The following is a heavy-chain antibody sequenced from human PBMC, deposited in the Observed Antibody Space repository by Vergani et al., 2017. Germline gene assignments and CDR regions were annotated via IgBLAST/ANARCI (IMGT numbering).Heavy chain of an antibody. D-gene: IGHD2-15*01. CDR1: GGSISSGDYY. Sequence: QVQLQESGPGLVKPSQTLSLTCTVSGGSISSGDYYWSWSRQPPGKGMEWIGYIYYSGSTYYNPSLKSRVTISVDTSKKPFSLKLSSVTAADTAVYYCARRSTPGAFDIWGQGTMVTVSS. CDR3: ARRSTPGAFDI. CDR2: IYYSGST. V-gene: IGHV4-30-4*08. J-gene: IGHJ3*02.